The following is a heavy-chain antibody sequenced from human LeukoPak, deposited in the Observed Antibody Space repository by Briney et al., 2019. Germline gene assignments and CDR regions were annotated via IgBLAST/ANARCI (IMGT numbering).Heavy chain of an antibody. CDR3: ARGPVTIFGVGVDESYYFDY. CDR2: INSSGNT. V-gene: IGHV4-39*07. CDR1: RGSTSSNSYY. Sequence: PSETLSLTCTVSRGSTSSNSYYWAWIRQAPGKGLEWIGSINSSGNTFYNPSLRRRVTTSIDTPQNRFSLKLTYVDDADTAVYMCARGPVTIFGVGVDESYYFDYWGQGTLVTVSS. D-gene: IGHD3-3*01. J-gene: IGHJ4*02.